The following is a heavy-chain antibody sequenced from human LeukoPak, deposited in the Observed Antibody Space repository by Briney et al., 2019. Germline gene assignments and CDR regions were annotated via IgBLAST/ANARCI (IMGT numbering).Heavy chain of an antibody. CDR2: INPNGGGT. Sequence: GASVKVSCKASGYTFTGYYMHWVRQAPGQGLEWMGWINPNGGGTNYAQKFQGRVTMTRDTSISTAYMELSRLRSDDTAVYYCARAGAKYVGSFDPWGQGTLVTVSS. J-gene: IGHJ5*02. CDR3: ARAGAKYVGSFDP. D-gene: IGHD7-27*01. CDR1: GYTFTGYY. V-gene: IGHV1-2*02.